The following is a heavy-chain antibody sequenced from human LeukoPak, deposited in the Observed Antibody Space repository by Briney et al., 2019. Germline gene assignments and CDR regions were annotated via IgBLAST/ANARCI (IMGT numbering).Heavy chain of an antibody. CDR3: AHGNLHYGSGSYYY. CDR2: ISDREST. Sequence: TSETLSLTCGVFGGYFSDYYWSWIRQSPGKGLEWIGEISDRESTNYNPSLRSRVTISEDRSKNQFSLRLTSVTAADTAVYYCAHGNLHYGSGSYYYWGQGTQVTVSS. V-gene: IGHV4-34*01. CDR1: GGYFSDYY. D-gene: IGHD3-10*01. J-gene: IGHJ4*02.